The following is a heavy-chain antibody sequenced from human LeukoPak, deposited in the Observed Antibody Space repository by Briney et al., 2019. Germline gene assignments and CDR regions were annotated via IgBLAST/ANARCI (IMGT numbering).Heavy chain of an antibody. Sequence: GGSLRLSCAASGFTFSSYSMNWVRQAPGKGLEWVSSISSSSSYIYYADSVKGRFTISRDKAKNSLYLQMNSLRAEDTAVYYCAREGAYSSSSPYFDYWGQGTLVTVSS. J-gene: IGHJ4*02. CDR3: AREGAYSSSSPYFDY. CDR2: ISSSSSYI. V-gene: IGHV3-21*01. CDR1: GFTFSSYS. D-gene: IGHD6-6*01.